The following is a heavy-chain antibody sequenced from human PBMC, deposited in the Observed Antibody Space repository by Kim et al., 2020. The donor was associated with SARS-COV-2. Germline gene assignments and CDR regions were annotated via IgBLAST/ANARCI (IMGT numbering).Heavy chain of an antibody. CDR1: GGSLNTYY. V-gene: IGHV4-59*12. Sequence: SETLSLTCTVSGGSLNTYYWTWIRQPPGKGLEYIGFIYYTGTTNYNPSLKGRVSISLDTSRKQFSLKLTSVTAADTAVYYCARGGSNYGSDAFDVWGQGTKVTVSS. CDR2: IYYTGTT. D-gene: IGHD3-10*01. CDR3: ARGGSNYGSDAFDV. J-gene: IGHJ3*01.